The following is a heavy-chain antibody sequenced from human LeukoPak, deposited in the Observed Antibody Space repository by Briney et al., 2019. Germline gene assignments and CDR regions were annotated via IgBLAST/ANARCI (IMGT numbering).Heavy chain of an antibody. CDR3: ARDPGGDYGYYYYYGMDV. J-gene: IGHJ6*02. Sequence: PGGSLRLSCAASGFSFSRYGLHWVRQAPGKGLEWMAFIRDNGSTRYYADSVKGRFTVSRDNSKNTLYLQMNSLRAEDTAVYYCARDPGGDYGYYYYYGMDVWGQGTTVTVSS. CDR2: IRDNGSTR. V-gene: IGHV3-30*02. D-gene: IGHD4-17*01. CDR1: GFSFSRYG.